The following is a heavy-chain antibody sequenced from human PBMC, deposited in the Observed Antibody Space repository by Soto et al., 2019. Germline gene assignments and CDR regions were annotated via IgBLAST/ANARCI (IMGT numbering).Heavy chain of an antibody. J-gene: IGHJ6*02. D-gene: IGHD1-20*01. CDR2: IWYDGSNK. V-gene: IGHV3-33*01. Sequence: PGGSLRLSCAASGFTFSSYGMHWVRQAPGKGLEWVAVIWYDGSNKYYADSVKGRFTISRDNSKNTLYLQMNSLRAEDTAVYYCARDPGIITGTPYYYYGMDVWGQGTTVTVSS. CDR1: GFTFSSYG. CDR3: ARDPGIITGTPYYYYGMDV.